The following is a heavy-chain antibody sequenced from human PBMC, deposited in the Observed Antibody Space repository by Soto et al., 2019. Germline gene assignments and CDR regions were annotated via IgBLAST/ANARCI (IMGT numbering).Heavy chain of an antibody. D-gene: IGHD6-13*01. V-gene: IGHV3-23*01. Sequence: EVQLLESGGGLVQPGGSLRLSCAASGFTFSSYAMTWVRQAPGKGLEWVSAISGSGNTSYYADSVKGRFTISRDSSKKMLYLQMNSLRPEDTAVYYCAKDRGRTWYEAYWGQGTLVTVSS. CDR2: ISGSGNTS. J-gene: IGHJ4*02. CDR3: AKDRGRTWYEAY. CDR1: GFTFSSYA.